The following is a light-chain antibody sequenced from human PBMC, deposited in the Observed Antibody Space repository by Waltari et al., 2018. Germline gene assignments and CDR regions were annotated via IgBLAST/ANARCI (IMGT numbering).Light chain of an antibody. CDR3: QKYDFLPAT. CDR1: QGVGKY. Sequence: EIVLTQSPGTLSLSPGERATLSCGASQGVGKYLAWYQQRPGQAPRLLLYHASIRATGSPDRFSGSGSGTDFSLTISRLEPEDFAVYYCQKYDFLPATFGQGTTVEIK. CDR2: HAS. J-gene: IGKJ1*01. V-gene: IGKV3-20*01.